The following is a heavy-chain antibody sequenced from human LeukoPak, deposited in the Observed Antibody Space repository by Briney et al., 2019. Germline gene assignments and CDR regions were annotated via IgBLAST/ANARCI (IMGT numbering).Heavy chain of an antibody. CDR2: IHHSGST. V-gene: IGHV4-38-2*02. Sequence: PSETLSLTCIVSGYSISSGYYWGWIRQPPGKGLEWIGNIHHSGSTYYNPSLKSRVTISVDTSKNQFSLNLTSVTAADTAVYYCARGGGDYHPLTGWLLDWFDPWGQGTLVTVST. J-gene: IGHJ5*02. D-gene: IGHD3-9*01. CDR3: ARGGGDYHPLTGWLLDWFDP. CDR1: GYSISSGYY.